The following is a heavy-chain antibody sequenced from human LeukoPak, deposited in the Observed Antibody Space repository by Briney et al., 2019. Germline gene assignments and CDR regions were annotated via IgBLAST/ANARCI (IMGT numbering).Heavy chain of an antibody. CDR2: ISYDGSNK. Sequence: PGGSLRLSCAASGFTFSSYGMHWVRQAPGKGLEWVAVISYDGSNKYYADSVKGRFTISRDNSKNTLYLQMNSLRAEDTAEYYCAKGPGSSSWYYYFDYWGQGTLVTVSS. CDR1: GFTFSSYG. D-gene: IGHD6-13*01. J-gene: IGHJ4*02. CDR3: AKGPGSSSWYYYFDY. V-gene: IGHV3-30*18.